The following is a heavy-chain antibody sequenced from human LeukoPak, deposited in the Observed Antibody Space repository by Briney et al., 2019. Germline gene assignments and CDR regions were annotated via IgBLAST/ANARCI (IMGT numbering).Heavy chain of an antibody. CDR1: GGTFSSYA. Sequence: GASVKVSCKASGGTFSSYAISWVRQAPGQGLEWMGGIIPIFGTANYAQKFQGRVTITADESTSTAYMELSSLRSEDTAVYYCARDLGVDCSSTSCYRLGHNWFDPWGQGTLVTVSS. CDR2: IIPIFGTA. V-gene: IGHV1-69*13. CDR3: ARDLGVDCSSTSCYRLGHNWFDP. J-gene: IGHJ5*02. D-gene: IGHD2-2*01.